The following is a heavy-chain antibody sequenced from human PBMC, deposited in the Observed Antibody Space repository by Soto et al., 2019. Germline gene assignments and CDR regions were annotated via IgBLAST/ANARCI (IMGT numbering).Heavy chain of an antibody. Sequence: QVQLVQSGAEVKKPGASVKVSCKASGYTFTSHGISWVRQAPGQGLEWMGWISAYNGDTNYAQKLQGRVTVTTDTSTSTAYVELWSLRSQDTAVYYCARMVRGSNIDYYHYMDVWGKGTTVTVSS. CDR1: GYTFTSHG. V-gene: IGHV1-18*01. CDR3: ARMVRGSNIDYYHYMDV. CDR2: ISAYNGDT. D-gene: IGHD3-10*01. J-gene: IGHJ6*03.